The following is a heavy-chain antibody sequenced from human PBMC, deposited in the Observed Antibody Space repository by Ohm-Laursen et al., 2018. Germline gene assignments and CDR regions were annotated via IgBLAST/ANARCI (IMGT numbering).Heavy chain of an antibody. J-gene: IGHJ6*02. D-gene: IGHD3-10*01. V-gene: IGHV3-9*01. CDR3: AKDLLLWSLGYGMDV. Sequence: SLRLSCAAPGFTFDDYAMHWVRQAPGKGLEWVPGISWNSGSIGYADSVKGRFTISRDNAKNSLYLQMNSLRAEDTALYYCAKDLLLWSLGYGMDVWGQGTTVTVSS. CDR1: GFTFDDYA. CDR2: ISWNSGSI.